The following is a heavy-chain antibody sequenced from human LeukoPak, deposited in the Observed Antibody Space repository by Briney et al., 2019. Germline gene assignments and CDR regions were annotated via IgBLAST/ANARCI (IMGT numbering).Heavy chain of an antibody. Sequence: SVKVSCKASGYTFTSYGISWVRQAPGQGLEWMGRIIPMLGIANYAQKLQGRVTITADKSTSTAHMELSSPRSEDTAVYYCAREVGGTATVWEYFDYWGQGTLVTVSS. J-gene: IGHJ4*02. CDR1: GYTFTSYG. CDR3: AREVGGTATVWEYFDY. D-gene: IGHD6-19*01. V-gene: IGHV1-69*04. CDR2: IIPMLGIA.